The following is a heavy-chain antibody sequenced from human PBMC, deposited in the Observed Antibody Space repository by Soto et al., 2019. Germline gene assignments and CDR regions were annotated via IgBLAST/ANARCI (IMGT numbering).Heavy chain of an antibody. Sequence: QVQLQESGPGLVKPSQTLSLTCTVSGGSISSGGHYWSWIRQHPGKGLEWIGYIYYSGSTYYNPSLKSRVTISVDTSKNQFSLNLSSVTAADTAVYFCARDCDGDYDYYGMDVWGQGTTVTVSS. CDR3: ARDCDGDYDYYGMDV. J-gene: IGHJ6*02. V-gene: IGHV4-31*03. CDR1: GGSISSGGHY. D-gene: IGHD4-17*01. CDR2: IYYSGST.